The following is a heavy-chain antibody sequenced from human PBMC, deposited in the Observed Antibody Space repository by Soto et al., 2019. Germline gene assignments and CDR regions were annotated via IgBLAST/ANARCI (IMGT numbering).Heavy chain of an antibody. CDR2: ISGSGGST. CDR3: AHSPFYGHSGYPDY. V-gene: IGHV3-23*01. D-gene: IGHD3-22*01. CDR1: GYPFSSSA. J-gene: IGHJ4*02. Sequence: AGSLRPPCAASGYPFSSSAMTWDRPATGKGLEWVSAISGSGGSTYYADYVKGRLTVNKDTSKDQVVLTMTTMDPVDTATYYCAHSPFYGHSGYPDYWGQGTLVTVSS.